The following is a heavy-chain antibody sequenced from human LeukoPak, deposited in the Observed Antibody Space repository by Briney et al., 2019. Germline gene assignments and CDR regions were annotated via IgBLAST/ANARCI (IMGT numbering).Heavy chain of an antibody. CDR1: GFTFSSYG. Sequence: PGGSLRLSCAASGFTFSSYGMHWVRQAPGKGLEWVALIWYDGSNKNYADSVKGRFTISRDNLKNTLYLQMNSLRAEDTAVYYCARDRGYSYYDYWGQGTLVTVSS. V-gene: IGHV3-33*01. D-gene: IGHD5-18*01. J-gene: IGHJ4*02. CDR3: ARDRGYSYYDY. CDR2: IWYDGSNK.